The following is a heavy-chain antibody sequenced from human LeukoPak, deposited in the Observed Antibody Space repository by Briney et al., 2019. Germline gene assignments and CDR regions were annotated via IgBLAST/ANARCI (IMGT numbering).Heavy chain of an antibody. CDR3: VRLLDLDF. CDR2: INTDGRTT. D-gene: IGHD3-3*01. Sequence: QTGGSLRLSCAVSGFTFSNYWMHWVRQAPGKGLEWVSRINTDGRTTDYADSVKGRFTISRDNAKNTLYLQMNSLRAEDTAVYYCVRLLDLDFWGQGTLVTVSS. V-gene: IGHV3-74*01. CDR1: GFTFSNYW. J-gene: IGHJ4*02.